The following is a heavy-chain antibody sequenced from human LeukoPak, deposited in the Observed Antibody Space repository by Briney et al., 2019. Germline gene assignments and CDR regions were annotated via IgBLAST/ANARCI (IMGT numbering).Heavy chain of an antibody. CDR2: IKQDGSEK. CDR3: ARDRGPTDRGAFDI. J-gene: IGHJ3*02. V-gene: IGHV3-7*01. Sequence: GGSLRLSCAASGFTFSSYWMSWVRQAPGKGLEWVANIKQDGSEKYYVDSVKGRFTISRDNAKNSLYLQMNSLRAEDTAVYYYARDRGPTDRGAFDIWGQGTMVTVSS. D-gene: IGHD2-21*02. CDR1: GFTFSSYW.